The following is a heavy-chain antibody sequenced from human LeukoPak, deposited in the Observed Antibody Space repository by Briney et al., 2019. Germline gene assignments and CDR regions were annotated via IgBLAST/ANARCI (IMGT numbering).Heavy chain of an antibody. CDR3: ARENRGYDYVWGSYRYTGFFDY. CDR2: ISYDGSNK. J-gene: IGHJ4*02. D-gene: IGHD3-16*02. CDR1: GFTFSSYA. Sequence: GGSLRLSCAASGFTFSSYAMHWVRQAPGKGLEWVAVISYDGSNKYYADSVKGRFTISRDNSKNTLYLQMNSLRAEDTAVYYCARENRGYDYVWGSYRYTGFFDYWGQRTLVTVSS. V-gene: IGHV3-30-3*01.